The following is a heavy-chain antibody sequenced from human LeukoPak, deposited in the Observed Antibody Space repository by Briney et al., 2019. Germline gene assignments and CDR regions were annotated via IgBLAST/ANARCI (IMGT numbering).Heavy chain of an antibody. D-gene: IGHD3-10*01. V-gene: IGHV3-30*12. CDR1: GFTFSSYG. CDR3: AREYYFSHIDG. J-gene: IGHJ6*03. CDR2: ISYDGSNK. Sequence: GGSLRLSCAASGFTFSSYGMHWVRQAPGKGLEWVAVISYDGSNKNYADSVKGRFTISRDNSKNTLYLQMNSLRADDTAMYYCAREYYFSHIDGWGKGTTVTVSS.